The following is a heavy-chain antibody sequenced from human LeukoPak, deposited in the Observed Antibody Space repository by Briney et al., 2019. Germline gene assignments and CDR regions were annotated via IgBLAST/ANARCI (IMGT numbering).Heavy chain of an antibody. D-gene: IGHD3-10*01. CDR3: VRSPPLRITMVRGVITHFDY. Sequence: GGSLRLSCAASGFTVSSNYMSWVRQAPGKGLEWVSVIYSGGSTYYADSVKGRFTISRDNSKNTLYLQMNSLRAEDTAVYYCVRSPPLRITMVRGVITHFDYWGQGTLVTVSS. CDR2: IYSGGST. CDR1: GFTVSSNY. V-gene: IGHV3-66*01. J-gene: IGHJ4*02.